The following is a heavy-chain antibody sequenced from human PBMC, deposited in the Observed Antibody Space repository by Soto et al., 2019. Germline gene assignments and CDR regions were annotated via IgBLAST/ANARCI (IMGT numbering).Heavy chain of an antibody. CDR3: AKGPRTPGQEYFQH. D-gene: IGHD2-15*01. Sequence: EVQLLESGGGLVQPGGSLRLSCAASGFTFSSYAMSWVRQAQGKGLEWVSAISGSGGSTYYADSVKGRFTISRDKSKNTLYLQMISLRAEDTAVYYCAKGPRTPGQEYFQHWGQGTLVTVSS. CDR1: GFTFSSYA. V-gene: IGHV3-23*01. CDR2: ISGSGGST. J-gene: IGHJ1*01.